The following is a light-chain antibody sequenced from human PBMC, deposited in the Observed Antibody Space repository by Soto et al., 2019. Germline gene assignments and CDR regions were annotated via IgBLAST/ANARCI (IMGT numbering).Light chain of an antibody. CDR2: EVS. J-gene: IGLJ1*01. V-gene: IGLV2-14*01. CDR1: SSDVGGYNY. Sequence: QSALTQPASVSGSPGQSITISCTGTSSDVGGYNYVSWYQQHPGKAPKLIIYEVSNRPSGVSNRFSGSKSCNTASLTISGLQAEDAADYYCNSYTSKSTGVFGTGTKLTVL. CDR3: NSYTSKSTGV.